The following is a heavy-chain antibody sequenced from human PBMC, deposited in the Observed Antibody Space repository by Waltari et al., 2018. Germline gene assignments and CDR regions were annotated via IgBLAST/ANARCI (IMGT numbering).Heavy chain of an antibody. D-gene: IGHD5-12*01. CDR3: ARNSGYSITLWGYDAFDI. CDR2: IIPIFGTA. CDR1: EGTFSSYH. J-gene: IGHJ3*02. V-gene: IGHV1-69*13. Sequence: QVQLVQAGAELKKPGSPVKVSCKASEGTFSSYHIRWARQATGQGLEWMGGIIPIFGTANYAQKFQGRVTITADESTSTAYMELSSLRSEDTAVYYCARNSGYSITLWGYDAFDIWGQGTMVTVSS.